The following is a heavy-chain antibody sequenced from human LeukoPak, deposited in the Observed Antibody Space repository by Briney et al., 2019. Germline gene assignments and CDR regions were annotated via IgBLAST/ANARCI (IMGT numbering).Heavy chain of an antibody. D-gene: IGHD6-6*01. J-gene: IGHJ6*03. Sequence: GGSLRLSCAASGFTVSNNYMSWGRPAPGKGLEWVSVIYSGGSTYYADSVKGRFTISRDNTKNSLYLQMNSLRDEDTAVYYCARGGYSSSSYFYYYMDVWGKGTTVTVSS. CDR3: ARGGYSSSSYFYYYMDV. CDR2: IYSGGST. CDR1: GFTVSNNY. V-gene: IGHV3-66*01.